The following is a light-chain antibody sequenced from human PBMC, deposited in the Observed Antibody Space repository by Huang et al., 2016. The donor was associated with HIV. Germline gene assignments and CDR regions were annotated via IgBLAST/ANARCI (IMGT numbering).Light chain of an antibody. Sequence: EIVMTQSPATLSVSPGERATLSCRASQSVSSNLAWYQHQPGQAPRLLIYGASTRATGIPARFSGSGSGTEFTLTISSLQSEDFAVYYCQQYNNWPFYTFGQGTKLEIK. CDR1: QSVSSN. J-gene: IGKJ2*01. V-gene: IGKV3-15*01. CDR2: GAS. CDR3: QQYNNWPFYT.